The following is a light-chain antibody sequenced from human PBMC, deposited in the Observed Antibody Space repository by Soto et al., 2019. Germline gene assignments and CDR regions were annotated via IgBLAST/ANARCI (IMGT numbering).Light chain of an antibody. J-gene: IGKJ1*01. V-gene: IGKV1-17*02. CDR2: DAS. Sequence: DIQMTQSPSSLSASVVDRVTITCRASQGIRNDLGWYQQKPGXAPKRLIYDASTLESGVPSRFSGSGSRTEFTLTINNLQPDDLTTYISQQYKSHSTFRRGTKVDIK. CDR3: QQYKSHST. CDR1: QGIRND.